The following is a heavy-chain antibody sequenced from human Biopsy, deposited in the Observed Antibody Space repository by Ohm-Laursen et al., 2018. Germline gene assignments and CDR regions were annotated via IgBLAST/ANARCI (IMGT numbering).Heavy chain of an antibody. CDR2: INHSGRT. CDR1: GESFNGYY. J-gene: IGHJ6*02. V-gene: IGHV4-34*01. CDR3: VRGVDYYDPYHYYALDV. D-gene: IGHD3-22*01. Sequence: PGTLSLTCVVYGESFNGYYWSWIRQTPGKGLERIGEINHSGRTNYNPSLKSRVTISVDTSKNQFSLKVRSVTAADTAVYYCVRGVDYYDPYHYYALDVWGQGTTVTVSS.